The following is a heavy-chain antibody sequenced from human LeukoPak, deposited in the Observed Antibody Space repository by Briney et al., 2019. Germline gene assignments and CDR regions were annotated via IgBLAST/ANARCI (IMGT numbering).Heavy chain of an antibody. CDR2: IIPIFGTA. CDR1: GGTFSSYA. J-gene: IGHJ4*02. V-gene: IGHV1-69*05. Sequence: ASVKVSCKASGGTFSSYAISWVRQVPGQGLEWMGGIIPIFGTANYAQKFQGRVTITTDESTSTAYMELSSLRSEDTAVYYCARELGHYDILTGYYRGYFDYWGQGTLVTVSS. CDR3: ARELGHYDILTGYYRGYFDY. D-gene: IGHD3-9*01.